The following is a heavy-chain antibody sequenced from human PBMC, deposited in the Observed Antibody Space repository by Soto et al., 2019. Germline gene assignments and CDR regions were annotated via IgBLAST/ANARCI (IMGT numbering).Heavy chain of an antibody. CDR2: MNPNSGNT. J-gene: IGHJ3*02. CDR1: GYTFTSYD. V-gene: IGHV1-8*01. CDR3: ASLARNYDFWSGYSFDI. D-gene: IGHD3-3*01. Sequence: GASVKVSCKASGYTFTSYDINWVRQATGQGLEWMGWMNPNSGNTGYAQKFQGRVTMTRNTSISTAYMELSSLRSEDTAMYYCASLARNYDFWSGYSFDIWGQGTTVTVSS.